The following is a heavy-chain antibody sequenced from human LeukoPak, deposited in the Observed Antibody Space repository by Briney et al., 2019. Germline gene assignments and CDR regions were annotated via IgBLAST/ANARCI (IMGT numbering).Heavy chain of an antibody. J-gene: IGHJ4*02. CDR2: ISPSSTYI. V-gene: IGHV3-21*01. D-gene: IGHD1-26*01. CDR1: GFTFSSYT. Sequence: PGGSLRLSCATSGFTFSSYTMNWVRQAPGKGLEWVSSISPSSTYIYYADSVKGRFTMSRDNAKNSLFLQMNSLRAEDTAVYYCARVEWELRTNDYWGQGTLVTVSS. CDR3: ARVEWELRTNDY.